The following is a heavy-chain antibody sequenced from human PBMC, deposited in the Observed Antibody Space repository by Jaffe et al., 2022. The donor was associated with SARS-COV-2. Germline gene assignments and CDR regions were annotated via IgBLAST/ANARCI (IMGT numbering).Heavy chain of an antibody. CDR2: IYPGDSDT. J-gene: IGHJ5*02. CDR3: ARSTYYYDSSGYYYRWFDP. Sequence: EVQLVQSGAEVKKPGESLKISCKGSGYSFTSYWIGWVRQMPGKGLEWMGIIYPGDSDTRYSPSFQGQVTISADKSISTAYLQWSSLKASDTAMYYCARSTYYYDSSGYYYRWFDPWGQGTLVTVSS. D-gene: IGHD3-22*01. CDR1: GYSFTSYW. V-gene: IGHV5-51*01.